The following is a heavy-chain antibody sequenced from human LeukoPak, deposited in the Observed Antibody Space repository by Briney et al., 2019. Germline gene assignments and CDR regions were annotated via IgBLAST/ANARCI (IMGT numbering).Heavy chain of an antibody. CDR2: INHSGST. CDR3: ASHQGAYYYDSSGYYYGFYY. Sequence: SETLSLTCAVYGGSFSGYYWSWIRQPPGKGLEWIGEINHSGSTNYNPSLKSQVTISVDTSKNQFSLKLSSVTAADTAVYYCASHQGAYYYDSSGYYYGFYYWGQGTLVTVSS. D-gene: IGHD3-22*01. V-gene: IGHV4-34*01. CDR1: GGSFSGYY. J-gene: IGHJ4*02.